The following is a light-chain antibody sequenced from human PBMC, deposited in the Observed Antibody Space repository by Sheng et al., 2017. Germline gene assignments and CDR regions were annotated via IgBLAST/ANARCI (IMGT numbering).Light chain of an antibody. CDR2: GAS. CDR1: QSINND. V-gene: IGKV1-39*01. Sequence: DIQMTQSPSSLSASVGDRVNITCRASQSINNDLNWYQQKSGKAPKILIYGASSLQGGVPSRFSGSGSGTDFTLTINSLQPEDFATYYCQQSYNSPRTFGHG. J-gene: IGKJ1*01. CDR3: QQSYNSPRT.